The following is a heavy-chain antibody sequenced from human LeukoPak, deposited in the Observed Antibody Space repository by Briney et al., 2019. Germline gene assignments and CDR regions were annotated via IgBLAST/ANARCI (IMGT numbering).Heavy chain of an antibody. CDR3: PRLGRGYSVYDQVY. V-gene: IGHV4-4*02. Sequence: SGTLSLTFAVSGGSISSSNWWSWVRQPPGKGLEWIGEIYHSGSTNYNPSLKSRVTISVDKSKNQFSLKLSSVTAADTAVYYCPRLGRGYSVYDQVYWGQGTLVTVSS. J-gene: IGHJ4*02. CDR2: IYHSGST. CDR1: GGSISSSNW. D-gene: IGHD5/OR15-5a*01.